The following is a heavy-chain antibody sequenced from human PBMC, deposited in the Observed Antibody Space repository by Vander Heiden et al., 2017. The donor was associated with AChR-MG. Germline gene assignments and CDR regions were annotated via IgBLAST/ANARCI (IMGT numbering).Heavy chain of an antibody. D-gene: IGHD4-17*01. CDR3: ARELTYGDLH. CDR2: ISYDGSNK. J-gene: IGHJ4*02. V-gene: IGHV3-30-3*01. CDR1: GFTFGSYA. Sequence: QVQLVESGGGVVQPGRPLRLPCAASGFTFGSYAMHWVRQAPGKGLEWVAVISYDGSNKYYADSVKGRFTISRDNSKNTLYLQMNSLRAEDTAVYYCARELTYGDLHWGQGTLVTVSS.